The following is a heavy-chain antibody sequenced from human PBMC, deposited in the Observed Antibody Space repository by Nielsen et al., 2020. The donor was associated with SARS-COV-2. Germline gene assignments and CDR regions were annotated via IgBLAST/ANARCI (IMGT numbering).Heavy chain of an antibody. J-gene: IGHJ6*02. CDR1: GGSLSDYY. CDR3: GYVGGYSYYGMDV. D-gene: IGHD5-12*01. CDR2: INQSGSA. V-gene: IGHV4-34*01. Sequence: SETLSLTCAVYGGSLSDYYWTWIRQSPGKGLEWIGEINQSGSANYNPSLKSRVTISIDTSKNQFSLQLNSVTAADTAFYYFGYVGGYSYYGMDVWGQGTTVTVSS.